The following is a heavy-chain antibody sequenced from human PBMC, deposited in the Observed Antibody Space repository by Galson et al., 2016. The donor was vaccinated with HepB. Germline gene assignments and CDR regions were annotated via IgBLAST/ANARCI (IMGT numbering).Heavy chain of an antibody. D-gene: IGHD2-2*01. J-gene: IGHJ4*02. Sequence: CAGSGFSFSAYAVHWVRQTPGKGLEWVAVIWSGGIKKYYADSVEGRFTISRDNSENTVYLQIDTLRVEDTAMYYCASSVVVAGIIDYWGQGTLVTVSS. CDR3: ASSVVVAGIIDY. CDR2: IWSGGIKK. CDR1: GFSFSAYA. V-gene: IGHV3-33*01.